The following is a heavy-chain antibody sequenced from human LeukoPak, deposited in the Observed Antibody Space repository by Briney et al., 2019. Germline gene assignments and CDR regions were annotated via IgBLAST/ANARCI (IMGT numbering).Heavy chain of an antibody. CDR3: AKDWNWAIDY. CDR1: GFTLSSYA. Sequence: GGSLRLSCAPSGFTLSSYAMSWVRRAPGKGLEWVSAISCSVVSTYHADSVKGRFTISRDNHKNTLFLQMHNLRLEDTAVLYCAKDWNWAIDYWGQGTLVTVSS. CDR2: ISCSVVST. J-gene: IGHJ4*02. D-gene: IGHD1-7*01. V-gene: IGHV3-23*01.